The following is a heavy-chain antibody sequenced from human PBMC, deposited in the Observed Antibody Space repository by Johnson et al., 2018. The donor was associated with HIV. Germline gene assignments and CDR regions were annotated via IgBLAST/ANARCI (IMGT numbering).Heavy chain of an antibody. D-gene: IGHD3-10*01. Sequence: QVQLVESGGGLVKPVGSLRLSCAASGFTFSSNAMHWVRQAPGKGLEWVAFIVYDGSKKYYADSVKGRFTISRDNSKNTLYLQMNSLRAEDTAVYYCARDPPSYGSGSYFRAFDIWGQGTMVTVSS. CDR2: IVYDGSKK. J-gene: IGHJ3*02. CDR3: ARDPPSYGSGSYFRAFDI. V-gene: IGHV3-30*02. CDR1: GFTFSSNA.